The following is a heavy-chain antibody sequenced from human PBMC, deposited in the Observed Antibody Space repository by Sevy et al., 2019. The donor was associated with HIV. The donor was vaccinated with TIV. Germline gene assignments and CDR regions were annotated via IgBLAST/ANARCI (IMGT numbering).Heavy chain of an antibody. CDR1: EFTVSSNY. CDR2: IYSGGST. J-gene: IGHJ4*02. D-gene: IGHD5-18*01. V-gene: IGHV3-53*01. Sequence: GGSLRLSCAASEFTVSSNYMSWVRQAPGKGLEWVSVIYSGGSTYYADSVKGRFTISRDNFKNTLYLHMSSLRAEDTAVYYCARGKSGYGYALNYWGQGTLVTVSS. CDR3: ARGKSGYGYALNY.